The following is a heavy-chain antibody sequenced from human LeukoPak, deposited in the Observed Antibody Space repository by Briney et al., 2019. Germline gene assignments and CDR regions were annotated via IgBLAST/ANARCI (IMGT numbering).Heavy chain of an antibody. CDR3: AREGTLIVVVKGYMDV. Sequence: GGSLRLSCAASGFTFSSYEMNWVRQAPGKGLEWVSYISSSGSTIYYADSVKGRFTISRDNANNSLYLQMNSLRAEDTAVYYCAREGTLIVVVKGYMDVWGKGTAVTVSS. D-gene: IGHD3-22*01. CDR1: GFTFSSYE. CDR2: ISSSGSTI. J-gene: IGHJ6*03. V-gene: IGHV3-48*03.